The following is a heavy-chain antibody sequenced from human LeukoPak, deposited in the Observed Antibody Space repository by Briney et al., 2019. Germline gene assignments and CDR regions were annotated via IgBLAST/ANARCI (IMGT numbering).Heavy chain of an antibody. J-gene: IGHJ4*02. Sequence: PGGSLRLFCAASGFTFSSYSMNWVRQAPGKGLEWVSYISSSSSTIYYADSVKGRFTISRDNAKNSLYLQMNSLRDEDTAVYYCARSLQGVPPYDYYFDYWGQGTLVTVSS. CDR3: ARSLQGVPPYDYYFDY. CDR1: GFTFSSYS. V-gene: IGHV3-48*02. D-gene: IGHD2-2*01. CDR2: ISSSSSTI.